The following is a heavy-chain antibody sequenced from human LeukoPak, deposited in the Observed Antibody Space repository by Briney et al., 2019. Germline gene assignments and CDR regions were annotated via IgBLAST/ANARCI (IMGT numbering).Heavy chain of an antibody. Sequence: SQTLSLTCAVSGGSINSGGYSWSWIRQPPGKGLEWIGYIYHSGSTYYNPSLKSRVTISVDRSKNQFSLKLSPVTAADTAVYYCARAALHDSSGYGMDVWGQGTTVTVSS. J-gene: IGHJ6*02. CDR1: GGSINSGGYS. D-gene: IGHD3-22*01. V-gene: IGHV4-30-2*01. CDR3: ARAALHDSSGYGMDV. CDR2: IYHSGST.